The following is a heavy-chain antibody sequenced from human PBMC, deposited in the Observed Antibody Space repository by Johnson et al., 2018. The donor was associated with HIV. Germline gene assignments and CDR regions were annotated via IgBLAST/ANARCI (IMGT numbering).Heavy chain of an antibody. V-gene: IGHV3-15*01. D-gene: IGHD1-26*01. Sequence: VQLVESGGGLVKRGGSLRLSCAASGFTVTNAWMSWVRQAPGKGLEWVGRIKSKTDGGTTDYADPVKGRFTISRDNSKNTLYLQMNSLRAEDTAVYYCARDPSGSYAEVTPDARFDIWGQGTMVTVSS. CDR3: ARDPSGSYAEVTPDARFDI. J-gene: IGHJ3*02. CDR1: GFTVTNAW. CDR2: IKSKTDGGTT.